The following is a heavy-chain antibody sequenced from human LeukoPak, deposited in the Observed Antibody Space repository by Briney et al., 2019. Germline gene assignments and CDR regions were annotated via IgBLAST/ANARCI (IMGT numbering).Heavy chain of an antibody. CDR3: AKDGVYGSGSSYYFDY. J-gene: IGHJ4*02. CDR2: IGGSGGNT. Sequence: RPGGSLRLSCAASGFTFSSYAMSWVRQAPGKGLEWVSAIGGSGGNTYYADSVKGRFTISRDNSKNTLSLQMNSLGAEDTAVYYCAKDGVYGSGSSYYFDYRGQGTLVTVSS. D-gene: IGHD3-10*01. CDR1: GFTFSSYA. V-gene: IGHV3-23*01.